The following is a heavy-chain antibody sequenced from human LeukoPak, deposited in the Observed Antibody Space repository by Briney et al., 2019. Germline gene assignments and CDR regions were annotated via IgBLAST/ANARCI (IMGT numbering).Heavy chain of an antibody. D-gene: IGHD3-9*01. CDR1: GGTFSSYA. CDR3: ARALRISYLRYFDWLLLDWFDP. V-gene: IGHV1-69*13. Sequence: ASVKVSCKASGGTFSSYAISWVRQAPGQGLEWMGGIIPIFGTANYAQKFQGRVTITADESTSTAYMELSSLRSEDTAVYYCARALRISYLRYFDWLLLDWFDPWGQGTLVTVSS. J-gene: IGHJ5*02. CDR2: IIPIFGTA.